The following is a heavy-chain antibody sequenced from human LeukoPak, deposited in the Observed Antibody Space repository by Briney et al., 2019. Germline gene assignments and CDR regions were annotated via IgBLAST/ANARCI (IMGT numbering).Heavy chain of an antibody. V-gene: IGHV3-74*01. CDR1: GFNFSNYL. CDR2: INSDGCST. D-gene: IGHD6-13*01. Sequence: PGGSLRLSCAASGFNFSNYLMHWVRQAPGKGLVWFSRINSDGCSTTYADSLKGRFTISRDNAKNTRYLQINNLSVEDTAVYYCARGRIAAAGDRPWFDPWGQGTLVTVSS. CDR3: ARGRIAAAGDRPWFDP. J-gene: IGHJ5*02.